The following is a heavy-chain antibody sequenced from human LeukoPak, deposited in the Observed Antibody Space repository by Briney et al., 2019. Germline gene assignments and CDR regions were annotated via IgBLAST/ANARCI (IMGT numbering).Heavy chain of an antibody. V-gene: IGHV4-59*01. CDR1: GGSISSYY. D-gene: IGHD3-10*01. CDR2: IYYSGST. CDR3: ARGRRRFGEFPSDY. J-gene: IGHJ4*02. Sequence: PSETLSLTCTVSGGSISSYYWSWIRQPPGKGLEWIGYIYYSGSTNYHPSLKSRVTISVDTSKNQFSLKLSSVTAADTAVYYCARGRRRFGEFPSDYWGQGTLVTVSS.